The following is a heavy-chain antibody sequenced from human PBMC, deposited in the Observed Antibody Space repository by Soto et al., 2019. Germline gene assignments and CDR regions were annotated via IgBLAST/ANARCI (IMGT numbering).Heavy chain of an antibody. CDR3: AVPGAGDFDY. CDR1: GTSISNSNW. V-gene: IGHV4-4*02. J-gene: IGHJ4*02. Sequence: QVQLQESGPGLVEPSGTLSLTCAVSGTSISNSNWWSWVRQSPGKGLEWIGEIYHSGTTNCNPFLKSRLTISVDKSKNQFFLRLTSVTAADTAVYYCAVPGAGDFDYWGQGTLVTVSS. CDR2: IYHSGTT. D-gene: IGHD6-13*01.